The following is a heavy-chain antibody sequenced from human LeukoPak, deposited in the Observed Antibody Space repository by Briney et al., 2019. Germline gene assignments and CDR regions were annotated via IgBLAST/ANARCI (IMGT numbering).Heavy chain of an antibody. CDR1: GGFISSSSYY. J-gene: IGHJ4*02. D-gene: IGHD3-3*01. CDR2: IYSSGST. V-gene: IGHV4-39*01. Sequence: ASETLSLTCTVSGGFISSSSYYWGWIRQPPGRGLEWIGTIYSSGSTYYNPSLKSRVTISVDTSKNQFSLKLSSVTAADTAAYYCARQFSIFGVVKHYYFDYWGQGTLVTVSS. CDR3: ARQFSIFGVVKHYYFDY.